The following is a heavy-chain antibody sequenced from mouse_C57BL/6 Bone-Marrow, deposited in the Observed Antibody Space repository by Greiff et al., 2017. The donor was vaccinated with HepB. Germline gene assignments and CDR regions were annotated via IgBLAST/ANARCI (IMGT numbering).Heavy chain of an antibody. V-gene: IGHV5-17*01. J-gene: IGHJ3*01. CDR2: ISSGSSTI. CDR3: ARSDGYTGFAY. Sequence: EVNVVESGGGLVKPGGSLKLSCAASGFTFSDYGMHWVRQAPEKGLEWVAYISSGSSTIYYADTVKGRFTISRDNAKNTLFLQMTSLRSEDTAMYYCARSDGYTGFAYWGQGTLVTVSA. D-gene: IGHD2-3*01. CDR1: GFTFSDYG.